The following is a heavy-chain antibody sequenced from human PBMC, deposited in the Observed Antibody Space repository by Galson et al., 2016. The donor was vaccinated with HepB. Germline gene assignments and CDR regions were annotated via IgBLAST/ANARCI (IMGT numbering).Heavy chain of an antibody. J-gene: IGHJ3*02. D-gene: IGHD2-2*01. Sequence: SVKVSCKASGYSFTSYDINWVRQATGQGLEWMGWMDPNSGHTVYAQKFQGRVSMTRNTSIRTVYMELSSLRSEDPAVYYCAFSLVEVPDAIRPIGAFDMWGQGTMVTGSS. V-gene: IGHV1-8*01. CDR1: GYSFTSYD. CDR3: AFSLVEVPDAIRPIGAFDM. CDR2: MDPNSGHT.